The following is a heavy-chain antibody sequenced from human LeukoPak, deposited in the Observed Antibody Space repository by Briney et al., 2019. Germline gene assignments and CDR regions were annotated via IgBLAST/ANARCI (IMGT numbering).Heavy chain of an antibody. D-gene: IGHD6-6*01. Sequence: SETLSLTCTVSGGSISSSSYYWGWIRQPPGKGLEWLGSIYYSGSAYYNPSLESRVTISVDTSKNQFSLKLSSVTAADTAVYYCARQSGYSSSSVRYWGQGALVTVSS. CDR1: GGSISSSSYY. CDR2: IYYSGSA. J-gene: IGHJ4*02. CDR3: ARQSGYSSSSVRY. V-gene: IGHV4-39*01.